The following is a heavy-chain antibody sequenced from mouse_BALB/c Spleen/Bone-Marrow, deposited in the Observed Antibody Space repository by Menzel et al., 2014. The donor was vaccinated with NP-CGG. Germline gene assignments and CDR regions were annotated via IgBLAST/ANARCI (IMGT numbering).Heavy chain of an antibody. CDR1: GYTFTSYY. CDR3: TRGRTWDFDY. CDR2: INPSNGGT. Sequence: VKLMESGAELVEPGASVKLSCKASGYTFTSYYMYWVKQRPGQGLEWIGEINPSNGGTNFNEKFKSRATLTVDKSSSTAYMQLSSLTSEDSAVYYCTRGRTWDFDYWGQGTTLTVSS. D-gene: IGHD4-1*01. V-gene: IGHV1S81*02. J-gene: IGHJ2*01.